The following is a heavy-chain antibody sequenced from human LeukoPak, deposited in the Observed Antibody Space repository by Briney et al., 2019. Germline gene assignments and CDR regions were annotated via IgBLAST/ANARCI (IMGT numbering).Heavy chain of an antibody. CDR1: GDSISSYY. Sequence: SETLSLTCTVSGDSISSYYWSWIGQPAGKGLEWIGRIHPSGSTNYNPSLKSRVTISVDKSKNQFSLKLSSVTAADTAVYYCARELTMVRGVPPGGFDYWGQGTLVTVSS. D-gene: IGHD3-10*01. J-gene: IGHJ4*02. CDR3: ARELTMVRGVPPGGFDY. CDR2: IHPSGST. V-gene: IGHV4-4*07.